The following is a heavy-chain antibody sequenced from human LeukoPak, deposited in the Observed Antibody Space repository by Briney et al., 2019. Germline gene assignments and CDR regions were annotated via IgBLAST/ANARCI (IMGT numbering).Heavy chain of an antibody. J-gene: IGHJ6*03. Sequence: GGSLRLSCGASGFTFSSHGMHWVRQAPGKGLEWVAVVSAAGGTTYYADSVKGRFTISRDSAKNSLYLEMSSLRVEDTAVYYCVRAFGGYDSQRFYYNMDVWGKGTTVTVSS. CDR2: VSAAGGTT. V-gene: IGHV3-30*03. CDR1: GFTFSSHG. CDR3: VRAFGGYDSQRFYYNMDV. D-gene: IGHD5-12*01.